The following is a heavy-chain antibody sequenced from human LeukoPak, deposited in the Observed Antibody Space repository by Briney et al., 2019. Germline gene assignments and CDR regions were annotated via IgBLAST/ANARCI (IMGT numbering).Heavy chain of an antibody. CDR2: ISWNSGSI. CDR3: ARVQSNYDFWSGSYYYMDV. D-gene: IGHD3-3*01. Sequence: GGSLRLSCAASGFTFDDYAMHWVRQAPGKGLEWVSGISWNSGSIGYADSVKGRFTISRDNAKNSLYLQMNSLRAEDTALYYCARVQSNYDFWSGSYYYMDVWGKGTTVTVSS. J-gene: IGHJ6*03. CDR1: GFTFDDYA. V-gene: IGHV3-9*01.